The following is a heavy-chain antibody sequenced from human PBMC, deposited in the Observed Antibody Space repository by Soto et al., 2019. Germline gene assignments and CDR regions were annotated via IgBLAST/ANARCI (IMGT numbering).Heavy chain of an antibody. V-gene: IGHV3-53*01. J-gene: IGHJ6*02. CDR2: IYSGGST. Sequence: LRLSCAASGFTVSSNYMSWVRQAPGKGLEWVSVIYSGGSTYYADSVKGRFTISRDNSKNTLYLQMNSLRAEDTAVYYCAREGSGYDSYYYGMDVWGQGTTVTVSS. D-gene: IGHD5-12*01. CDR3: AREGSGYDSYYYGMDV. CDR1: GFTVSSNY.